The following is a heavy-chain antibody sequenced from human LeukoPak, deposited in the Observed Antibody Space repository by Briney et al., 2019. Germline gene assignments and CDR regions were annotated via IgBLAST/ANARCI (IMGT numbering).Heavy chain of an antibody. V-gene: IGHV1-69*04. D-gene: IGHD3-3*01. CDR1: GGTFSSYA. CDR2: IIPILGIA. CDR3: AEPHPPPFWSGYYNDY. Sequence: ASVKVSCKASGGTFSSYAISWVRQAPGQGLEWMGRIIPILGIANYAQKFQGRVTITADKSTSTAYMELSSLRSEDTAVYYCAEPHPPPFWSGYYNDYWGQGTLVTVSS. J-gene: IGHJ4*02.